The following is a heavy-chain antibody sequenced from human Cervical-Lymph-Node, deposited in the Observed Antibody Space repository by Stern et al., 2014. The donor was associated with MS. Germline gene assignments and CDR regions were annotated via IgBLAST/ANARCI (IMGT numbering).Heavy chain of an antibody. CDR2: LSAYNGNS. CDR1: GYTFTSYW. Sequence: VQLVESGAEVKKPGASVKVSCKASGYTFTSYWISWVRQAPGQGLEWMGWLSAYNGNSNYAQKLQCSVSMATDKYTSTAYMELRSLRSDDTAVYYCARGLLGSENAFDIWGQGTMVTVSS. D-gene: IGHD2-15*01. V-gene: IGHV1-18*01. J-gene: IGHJ3*02. CDR3: ARGLLGSENAFDI.